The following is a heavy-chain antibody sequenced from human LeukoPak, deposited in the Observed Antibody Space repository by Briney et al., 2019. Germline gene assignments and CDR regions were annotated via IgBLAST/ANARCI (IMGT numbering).Heavy chain of an antibody. J-gene: IGHJ4*02. CDR3: ARFRCSSTSCFFDY. V-gene: IGHV3-7*01. CDR2: IKQDGSEK. D-gene: IGHD2-2*01. Sequence: GGSLRLSCAASGFTLSSYWMSWVRQAPGKGLEWVANIKQDGSEKYYVDSVKGRFSISRDNAKNSLFLQMNSLKAEDTAVYYCARFRCSSTSCFFDYWGQGTLVTVSS. CDR1: GFTLSSYW.